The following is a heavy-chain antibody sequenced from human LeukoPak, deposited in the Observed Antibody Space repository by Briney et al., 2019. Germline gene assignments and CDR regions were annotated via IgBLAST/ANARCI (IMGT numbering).Heavy chain of an antibody. J-gene: IGHJ5*02. V-gene: IGHV3-48*01. D-gene: IGHD2-2*01. CDR2: ISRSSSTI. CDR3: ARLGDRYCSSTSCAPYNWFDP. CDR1: GFTFSSYS. Sequence: PGGSLRLSCAASGFTFSSYSMNWVRQAPGKGLEWVSYISRSSSTIYYADCVKGRFTISRDNAKNSLYLQMNSLRAEDTAVYYCARLGDRYCSSTSCAPYNWFDPRGQGTLVTVSS.